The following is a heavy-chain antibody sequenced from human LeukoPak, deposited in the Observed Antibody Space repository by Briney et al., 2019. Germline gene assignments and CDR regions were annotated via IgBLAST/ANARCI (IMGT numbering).Heavy chain of an antibody. J-gene: IGHJ5*02. CDR1: GYTFTSYD. D-gene: IGHD3-16*01. Sequence: ASVKVSCKASGYTFTSYDINWVRQATGQGLEWMGWMNPNSGNTGYAQKFQGRVTITRNTSISTAYMELSSLRSEDTAVYYCARGTPSAVLRRLFRWFDPWGQGTLVTVSS. CDR2: MNPNSGNT. V-gene: IGHV1-8*03. CDR3: ARGTPSAVLRRLFRWFDP.